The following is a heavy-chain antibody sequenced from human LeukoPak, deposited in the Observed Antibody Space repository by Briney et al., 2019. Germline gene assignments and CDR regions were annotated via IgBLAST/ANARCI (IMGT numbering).Heavy chain of an antibody. V-gene: IGHV4-59*01. CDR2: IYYSGST. D-gene: IGHD2-21*01. J-gene: IGHJ5*02. Sequence: SETLSLTFTVSGGSISSYYWSWIRQPPGKGLEWIGYIYYSGSTNYNPSLKSRVTISVDTSKNQFSLKLSSVTAADTAVYYCARTPIVVVIGNWFDPWGQGTLVTVSS. CDR3: ARTPIVVVIGNWFDP. CDR1: GGSISSYY.